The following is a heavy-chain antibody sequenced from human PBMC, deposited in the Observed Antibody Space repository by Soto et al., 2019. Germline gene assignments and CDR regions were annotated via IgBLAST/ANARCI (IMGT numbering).Heavy chain of an antibody. CDR2: IYPGDSDT. D-gene: IGHD2-2*01. CDR3: ARQNPARYCSSTSCYFDY. J-gene: IGHJ4*02. V-gene: IGHV5-51*01. Sequence: PGESLKISCKGSGYSFTSYWIGWVRQMPVKGLEWMGIIYPGDSDTRYSPSFQGQVTISADKSISTAYLQWSSLKASDTAMYYCARQNPARYCSSTSCYFDYWGQGTLVTVS. CDR1: GYSFTSYW.